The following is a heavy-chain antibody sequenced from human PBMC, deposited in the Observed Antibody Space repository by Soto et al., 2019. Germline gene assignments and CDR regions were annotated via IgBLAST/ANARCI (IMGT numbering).Heavy chain of an antibody. V-gene: IGHV1-69*01. CDR2: VIPLFDTA. Sequence: QVQVVQSGAEVKKPGSSVKVSCKVSGGIFTNNAISWVRQAPGQGLEWLGGVIPLFDTAYYAQIFRGRLRISADGATTTAYMELSGLTSADTDVYLCATGGHNDGYHFYHGMNVWGQGTTVAVS. CDR1: GGIFTNNA. CDR3: ATGGHNDGYHFYHGMNV. J-gene: IGHJ6*02. D-gene: IGHD5-18*01.